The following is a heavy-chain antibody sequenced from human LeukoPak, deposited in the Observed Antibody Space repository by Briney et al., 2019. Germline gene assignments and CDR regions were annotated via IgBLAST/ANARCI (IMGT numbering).Heavy chain of an antibody. D-gene: IGHD3-10*01. V-gene: IGHV3-30-3*01. CDR2: ISYDGRDQ. Sequence: GRSLRLSCVASGFSLRGYATHWVRQAPGKGGLEWVTMISYDGRDQYYADSVKGRFTISRDDSKNTLFLQMNSLRVEDTAMYHCARIGLGVSFGSGFDYWGQGTLVTVTS. J-gene: IGHJ4*02. CDR1: GFSLRGYA. CDR3: ARIGLGVSFGSGFDY.